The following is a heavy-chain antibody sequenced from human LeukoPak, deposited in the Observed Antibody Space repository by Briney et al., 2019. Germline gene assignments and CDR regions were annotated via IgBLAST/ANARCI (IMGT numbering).Heavy chain of an antibody. J-gene: IGHJ4*02. Sequence: QSGGSLRLSCIASGFNFNTYEMNWVRQAPGKGLEWVSYICGLGTTKYYADSVKGRFTISRDSAENSLYLQMNHLRAEDTAVYYCARYVVNGSGKYYFDYWGQGTLVPVSS. V-gene: IGHV3-48*03. CDR2: ICGLGTTK. D-gene: IGHD3-10*01. CDR1: GFNFNTYE. CDR3: ARYVVNGSGKYYFDY.